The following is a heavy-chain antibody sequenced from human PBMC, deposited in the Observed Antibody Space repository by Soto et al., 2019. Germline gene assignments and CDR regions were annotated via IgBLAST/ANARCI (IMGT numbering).Heavy chain of an antibody. CDR3: ARGAAAHDAFDI. J-gene: IGHJ3*02. CDR2: ISSSGSTI. CDR1: GFTFSSYE. Sequence: EVQLVESGGGLVQPGGSLRLSCAASGFTFSSYEMNWVRQDPGKGLEWVSYISSSGSTIYYADSVKGRFTISRDNAKNSLYLQMNSLRAEDTAVYYCARGAAAHDAFDIWGQGTMVTVSS. V-gene: IGHV3-48*03. D-gene: IGHD6-13*01.